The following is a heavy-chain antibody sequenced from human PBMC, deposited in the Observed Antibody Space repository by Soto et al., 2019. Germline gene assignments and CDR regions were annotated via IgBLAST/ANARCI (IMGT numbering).Heavy chain of an antibody. J-gene: IGHJ4*02. CDR1: GFNFGSYW. Sequence: GGSLRLSCAASGFNFGSYWMNWVRQAPGKGLEWVANINQDGRDMYYVDSVKGRFTVSRDSARNSLYLQMNGLRAEDTAEYYCARGTPTPGTDYWGQGTLVTVSS. CDR3: ARGTPTPGTDY. D-gene: IGHD1-26*01. V-gene: IGHV3-7*03. CDR2: INQDGRDM.